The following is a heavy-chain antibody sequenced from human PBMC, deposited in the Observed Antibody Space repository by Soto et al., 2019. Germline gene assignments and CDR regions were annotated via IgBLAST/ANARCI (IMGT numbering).Heavy chain of an antibody. J-gene: IGHJ4*02. CDR1: GYTFTSYG. V-gene: IGHV1-18*01. CDR2: ISAYNGNT. CDR3: AVRLYYDILTGYLFDY. Sequence: ASVKVCCKASGYTFTSYGISWVRHAPGQGLEWMGWISAYNGNTNYAQKLQGRVTMTTDTSTSTAYMELRSLRSDDTAVYYCAVRLYYDILTGYLFDYWGQGILVTVSS. D-gene: IGHD3-9*01.